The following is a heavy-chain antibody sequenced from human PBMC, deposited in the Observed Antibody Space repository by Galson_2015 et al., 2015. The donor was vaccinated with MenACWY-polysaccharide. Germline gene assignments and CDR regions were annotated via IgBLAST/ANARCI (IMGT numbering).Heavy chain of an antibody. J-gene: IGHJ5*02. CDR2: ITTYNGDT. CDR1: GFTFTDYG. Sequence: SVKVSCKASGFTFTDYGINWVRQAPGQGLEWMGNITTYNGDTNYAQKFQGRVTMTADTSTNTAYMELTNLKSDDTAVYYCARDHRPLGLVPVINWFDPWGQGTLVTVSS. V-gene: IGHV1-18*01. D-gene: IGHD6-19*01. CDR3: ARDHRPLGLVPVINWFDP.